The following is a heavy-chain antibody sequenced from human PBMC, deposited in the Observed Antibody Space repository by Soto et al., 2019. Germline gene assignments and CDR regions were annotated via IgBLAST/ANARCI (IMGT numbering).Heavy chain of an antibody. CDR1: GFTFTNAW. CDR3: TAYDFWSGYHY. Sequence: EVQLVESGGGLVKPGGSLRLSCAASGFTFTNAWMSWVRQAPGKGLEWVGRIKSKTDGGTTDDAAPVKGRFTISREDSKPTLNLQINSLKTEPTAVYYCTAYDFWSGYHYWGQGTLVTVSS. J-gene: IGHJ4*02. D-gene: IGHD3-3*01. V-gene: IGHV3-15*01. CDR2: IKSKTDGGTT.